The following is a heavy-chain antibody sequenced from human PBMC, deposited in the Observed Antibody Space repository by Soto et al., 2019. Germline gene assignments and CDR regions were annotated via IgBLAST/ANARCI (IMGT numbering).Heavy chain of an antibody. CDR1: GGSVSSGSYY. CDR2: IYYSGST. Sequence: QVQLQESGPGLVKPSETLSLTCTVSGGSVSSGSYYWSWIRQPPGKGLEWIGYIYYSGSTSYNPSLKSRITISLDTSKNQFSLKLYSVTAADTAVYYCARGSRGDGNNYPHWFDPWGQGTLVTVS. CDR3: ARGSRGDGNNYPHWFDP. V-gene: IGHV4-61*01. J-gene: IGHJ5*02. D-gene: IGHD5-12*01.